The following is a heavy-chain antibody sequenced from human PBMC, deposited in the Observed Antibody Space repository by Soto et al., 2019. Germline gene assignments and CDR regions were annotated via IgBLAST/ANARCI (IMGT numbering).Heavy chain of an antibody. D-gene: IGHD6-6*01. CDR3: AAETAGDSSSVYYYYGMDV. V-gene: IGHV1-58*01. J-gene: IGHJ6*02. Sequence: GASVKVSCKASGFTFTSSAVQWVRQARGQRLEWIGWIVVGSGNTNYAQKFQERVTITRDMSTSTAYMELSSLRSEDTAVYYCAAETAGDSSSVYYYYGMDVWGQGTTVTVSS. CDR2: IVVGSGNT. CDR1: GFTFTSSA.